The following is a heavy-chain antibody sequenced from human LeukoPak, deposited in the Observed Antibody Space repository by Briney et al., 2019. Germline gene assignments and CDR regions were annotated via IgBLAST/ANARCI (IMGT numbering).Heavy chain of an antibody. CDR1: GYTFTDYY. CDR3: ATAPPSYDILTGPTKDYMDV. D-gene: IGHD3-9*01. V-gene: IGHV1-69-2*01. Sequence: ATVKISCKVSGYTFTDYYMHWVQQAPGKGLEWMGLVDPEDGETIYAEKFQGRVTITADTSTDTAYMELSSLRSEDTAVYYCATAPPSYDILTGPTKDYMDVWGKGPRSPSP. CDR2: VDPEDGET. J-gene: IGHJ6*03.